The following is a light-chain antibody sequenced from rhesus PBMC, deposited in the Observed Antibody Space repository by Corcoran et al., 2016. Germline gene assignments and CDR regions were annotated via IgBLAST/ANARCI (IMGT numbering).Light chain of an antibody. CDR1: QSVSSS. J-gene: IGKJ4*01. Sequence: EIVMTQSPATLSLSPGERATLSCRASQSVSSSLAWYQQTPGQAPRLLIDGASSRATDIPDRFSGSGSGTEFTLTISSLEPEDFAVYYCQQYSKWPLTFGGGTKVEIK. CDR2: GAS. CDR3: QQYSKWPLT. V-gene: IGKV3-42*03.